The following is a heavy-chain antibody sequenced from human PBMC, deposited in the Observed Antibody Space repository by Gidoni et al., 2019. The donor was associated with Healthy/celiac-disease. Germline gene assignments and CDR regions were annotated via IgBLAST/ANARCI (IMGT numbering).Heavy chain of an antibody. Sequence: EVQLVESGGGLVQPGGSLRLACAAAGFTFSSYAMSWVRQAPGKGLEWVSAISGSGGSTYYADSVKGRFTISRDNSKNTLYLQMNSLRAEDTAVYYCAKRIAVAEDFGYWGQGTLVTVSS. J-gene: IGHJ4*02. D-gene: IGHD6-19*01. CDR1: GFTFSSYA. CDR2: ISGSGGST. CDR3: AKRIAVAEDFGY. V-gene: IGHV3-23*04.